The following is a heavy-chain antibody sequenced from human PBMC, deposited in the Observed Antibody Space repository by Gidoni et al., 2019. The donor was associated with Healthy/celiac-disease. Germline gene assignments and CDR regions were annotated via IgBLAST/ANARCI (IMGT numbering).Heavy chain of an antibody. CDR2: ISGSGGST. Sequence: EVQLLASGGGLVQPVGSPRLSCAASGSSFSSYAMSWVRQAPGKGLEWVSAISGSGGSTYYADSVKGRFTISRDNSKNTLYLQMNSLRAEDTAVYYCAKDPVVPAAITTQRVYWGQGTLVTVSS. V-gene: IGHV3-23*01. CDR1: GSSFSSYA. D-gene: IGHD2-2*01. J-gene: IGHJ4*02. CDR3: AKDPVVPAAITTQRVY.